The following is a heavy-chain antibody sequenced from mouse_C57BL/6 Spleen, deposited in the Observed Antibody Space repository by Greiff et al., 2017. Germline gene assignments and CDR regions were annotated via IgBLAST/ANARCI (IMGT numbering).Heavy chain of an antibody. CDR3: TRSCYFGKMD. D-gene: IGHD1-1*01. J-gene: IGHJ3*01. CDR1: GYAFSSYW. V-gene: IGHV1-80*01. Sequence: QVQLQQSGAELVKPGASVKISCKASGYAFSSYWMDWVKQRPGKGLEWIGQIDPGDGDTNYNGKFKGKATLTADKSSSAAYMQRSSLTSEDVAVYFCTRSCYFGKMDWGQGTMVTVSA. CDR2: IDPGDGDT.